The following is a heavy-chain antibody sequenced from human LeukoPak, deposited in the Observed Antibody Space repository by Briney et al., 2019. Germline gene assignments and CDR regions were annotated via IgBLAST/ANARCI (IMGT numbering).Heavy chain of an antibody. D-gene: IGHD6-13*01. CDR2: IKQDGSEK. J-gene: IGHJ4*02. CDR1: GFTFSSYW. Sequence: GGSLRLSCAASGFTFSSYWMSWVRQAPGKGLEWVANIKQDGSEKYYVDSVKGRFTISRDNAKNSLYLQMNSLRAEDTAVYYCARDQPRIAAASYSFDYWGQGTLVTVSS. V-gene: IGHV3-7*01. CDR3: ARDQPRIAAASYSFDY.